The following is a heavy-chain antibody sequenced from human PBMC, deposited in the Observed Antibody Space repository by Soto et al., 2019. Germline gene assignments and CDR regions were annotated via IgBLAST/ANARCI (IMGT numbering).Heavy chain of an antibody. CDR2: INPNSGVT. CDR3: AREDRSYDAFDI. CDR1: GGRFTDYY. V-gene: IGHV1-2*02. J-gene: IGHJ3*02. Sequence: ASVKVSCKASGGRFTDYYMHWVRQAPGQGLEWMGWINPNSGVTKYAQKFQGRVTMTTDKSMSTAYMELSSLRFEDTAVYYCAREDRSYDAFDIWGQGTMVTVSS.